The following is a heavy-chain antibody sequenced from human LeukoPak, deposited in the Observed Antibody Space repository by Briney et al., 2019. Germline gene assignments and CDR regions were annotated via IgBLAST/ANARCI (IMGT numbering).Heavy chain of an antibody. J-gene: IGHJ4*02. CDR1: GFTFSSYW. V-gene: IGHV3-30*18. CDR2: ISYDGSNK. Sequence: GGSLRLSCVASGFTFSSYWMTWVRQAPGKGLEWVAVISYDGSNKYYADSVKGRFAISRDNSKNTLYLQMSSLRAEDTAVYYCAKDRATVTTSGSFDYWGQGTLVTVSS. CDR3: AKDRATVTTSGSFDY. D-gene: IGHD4-17*01.